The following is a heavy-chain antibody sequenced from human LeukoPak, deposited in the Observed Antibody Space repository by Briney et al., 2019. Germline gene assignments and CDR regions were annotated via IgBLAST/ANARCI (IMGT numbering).Heavy chain of an antibody. V-gene: IGHV1-2*02. D-gene: IGHD4-17*01. CDR2: INPNSGGR. J-gene: IGHJ4*02. CDR3: TRDDYGDLDY. Sequence: ASVKVSCKASGYSFADYYMHWVRQAPGQGLEWMGWINPNSGGRNYAQKFQGRVTMTRDTSISTTYMELTRLRSDDTAVYYCTRDDYGDLDYWGQGTLVTVSS. CDR1: GYSFADYY.